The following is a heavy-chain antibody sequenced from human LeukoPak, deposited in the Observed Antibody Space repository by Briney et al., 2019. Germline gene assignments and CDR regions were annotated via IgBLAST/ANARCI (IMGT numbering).Heavy chain of an antibody. CDR3: ARDEWELEGLIDY. CDR1: GFTFSSYW. Sequence: GGALRLSRAASGFTFSSYWMSWVRQAPGKGVERVANIKQDGSEKYYVDSVKGRFTISRDNAKNSLYLQMNSLRAEDTAVYYCARDEWELEGLIDYWGQGTLVTVSS. V-gene: IGHV3-7*01. D-gene: IGHD1-26*01. CDR2: IKQDGSEK. J-gene: IGHJ4*02.